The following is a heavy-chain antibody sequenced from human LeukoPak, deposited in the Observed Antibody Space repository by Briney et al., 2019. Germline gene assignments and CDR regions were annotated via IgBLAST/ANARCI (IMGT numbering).Heavy chain of an antibody. J-gene: IGHJ4*02. CDR2: IEQDGTQK. V-gene: IGHV3-7*01. D-gene: IGHD1-26*01. Sequence: GGSLRLSCAASGFTFSSYWLSWVRQAPGKGLEWVASIEQDGTQKYYVDSVRGRFTISRDNAKNSVYLQTNSLRVEDTAVYYCARNSGSNPFDYWGQGTLVTVSS. CDR1: GFTFSSYW. CDR3: ARNSGSNPFDY.